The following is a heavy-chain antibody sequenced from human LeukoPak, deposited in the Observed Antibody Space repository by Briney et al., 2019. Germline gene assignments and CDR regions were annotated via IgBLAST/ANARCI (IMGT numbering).Heavy chain of an antibody. V-gene: IGHV4-34*01. CDR2: INHSGST. Sequence: PSETLSLTCAVYGGSFSGYYWSWIRQPPGKGLEWIGEINHSGSTNYNPSLKSRVTISVDTSKNQFSMKLSSVTAADTAVYYCARHSKVDTAMGYNWFDPWGQGTLVTVSS. J-gene: IGHJ5*02. CDR1: GGSFSGYY. CDR3: ARHSKVDTAMGYNWFDP. D-gene: IGHD5-18*01.